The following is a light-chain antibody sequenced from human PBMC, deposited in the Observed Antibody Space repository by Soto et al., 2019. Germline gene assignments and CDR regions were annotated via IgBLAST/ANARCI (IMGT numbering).Light chain of an antibody. CDR3: QQYDHLPRT. CDR1: QEISNY. V-gene: IGKV1-33*01. J-gene: IGKJ1*01. Sequence: DIQMIQSPSSLSASVGDIVTITCQASQEISNYLNWYQQKPVKAPKLLIYDASNLERAVASRFSGRGSGTDFTFTMSGLQPEDFATYYCQQYDHLPRTFGRGTKVEIK. CDR2: DAS.